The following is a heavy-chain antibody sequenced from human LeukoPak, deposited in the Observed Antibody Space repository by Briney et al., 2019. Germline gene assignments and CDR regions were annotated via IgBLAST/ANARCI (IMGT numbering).Heavy chain of an antibody. J-gene: IGHJ4*02. Sequence: GGSLRLSCAASGFTFSSYAMHWVRQAPGKGLECVAVISYDGSNKYYADSVKGRFTISRDNAKNSLYLQMNSLRAEDTAVYYCARVAFGGVIGMANYFDYWGQGTLVTVSS. CDR1: GFTFSSYA. D-gene: IGHD3-16*02. CDR3: ARVAFGGVIGMANYFDY. CDR2: ISYDGSNK. V-gene: IGHV3-30-3*01.